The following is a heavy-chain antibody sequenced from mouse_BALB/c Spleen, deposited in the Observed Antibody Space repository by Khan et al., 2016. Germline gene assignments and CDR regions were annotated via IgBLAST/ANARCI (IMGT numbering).Heavy chain of an antibody. CDR1: GFSLTSYG. Sequence: QVQLKESGPGLVAPSQSLSITCTVSGFSLTSYGVHWVRQPPGKGLEWLGVIWAGGSTNYNSALMSRLSISKDNSKSQVFLKMNSLQTDDTAMYYCARAWTYYRYGVYAMDYWGQGTSVTVSS. CDR3: ARAWTYYRYGVYAMDY. CDR2: IWAGGST. J-gene: IGHJ4*01. V-gene: IGHV2-9*02. D-gene: IGHD2-14*01.